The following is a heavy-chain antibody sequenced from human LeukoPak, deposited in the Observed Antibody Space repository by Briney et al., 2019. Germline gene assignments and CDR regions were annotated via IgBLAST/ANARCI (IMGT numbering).Heavy chain of an antibody. CDR2: IVVGSGNT. Sequence: ASVKVSCKPSGFXFISSAVQWVRQARGQRLEWIGWIVVGSGNTNYAQKFQERGTITRDMSTSTAYMELSSLRSEDTAVYYCAADPSYSSGYRYYFDYWGQGTLVTVSS. D-gene: IGHD3-22*01. CDR3: AADPSYSSGYRYYFDY. V-gene: IGHV1-58*01. CDR1: GFXFISSA. J-gene: IGHJ4*02.